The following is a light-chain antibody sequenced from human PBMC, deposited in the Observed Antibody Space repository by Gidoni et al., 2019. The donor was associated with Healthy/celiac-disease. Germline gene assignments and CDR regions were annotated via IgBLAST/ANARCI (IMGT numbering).Light chain of an antibody. Sequence: EIVLTPSPATLSLSPGERATLSCRASQSVISYLAWYQHKPGQAPRLLIYDASNRATGIPARFSGSGSGTDFTLTISNLEPEDFAVYYCQQRSNWLTFXGXTKVEIK. CDR2: DAS. CDR1: QSVISY. J-gene: IGKJ4*01. CDR3: QQRSNWLT. V-gene: IGKV3-11*01.